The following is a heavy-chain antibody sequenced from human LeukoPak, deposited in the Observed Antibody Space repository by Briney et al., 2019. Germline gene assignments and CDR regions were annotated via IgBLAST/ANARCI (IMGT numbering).Heavy chain of an antibody. V-gene: IGHV4-59*08. CDR2: IYYSGST. Sequence: SETLSLTCTVSGGSISSHYWSWIRQPPGKGLEWIGYIYYSGSTNYNPSLKSRVTISVDTSKNQFSLKLSSVTAADTAVYYCASSSWPLAFDYWGQGTLVTVSS. CDR1: GGSISSHY. D-gene: IGHD6-13*01. J-gene: IGHJ4*02. CDR3: ASSSWPLAFDY.